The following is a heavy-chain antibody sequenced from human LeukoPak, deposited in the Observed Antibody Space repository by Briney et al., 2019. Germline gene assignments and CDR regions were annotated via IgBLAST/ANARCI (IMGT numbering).Heavy chain of an antibody. J-gene: IGHJ4*02. CDR1: GVPFSNYY. V-gene: IGHV4-34*01. Sequence: SETLSLTCAVSGVPFSNYYWSWVRQSPRQGLEWIGETNHSGYTNYNPSLKSRVTMSIDTSKNQFSLTLTSVTAADAGVYYCTRAVAGHPDWGQGTLVTVSS. CDR2: TNHSGYT. CDR3: TRAVAGHPD. D-gene: IGHD6-19*01.